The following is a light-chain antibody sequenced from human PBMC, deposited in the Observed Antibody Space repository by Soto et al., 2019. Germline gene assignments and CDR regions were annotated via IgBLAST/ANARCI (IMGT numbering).Light chain of an antibody. CDR3: QSSQDDFWV. Sequence: NFILTQPHSVSESPGKTVTISCTGSSGSIASNYVQWYQQRPGSAPTTVIYEDNQRPSGVPDRFSGSIDSSSNSASLTISGLKPEDEADYYCQSSQDDFWVFGGGTKVTVL. J-gene: IGLJ3*02. CDR2: EDN. V-gene: IGLV6-57*02. CDR1: SGSIASNY.